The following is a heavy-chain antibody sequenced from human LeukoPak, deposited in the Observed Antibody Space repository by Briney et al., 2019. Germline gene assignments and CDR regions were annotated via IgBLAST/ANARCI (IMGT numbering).Heavy chain of an antibody. Sequence: PGESLKISCKTSGYSFTTYWIGWARQMPGTGLEWVGAIYPDDSDTRYSPSFQGQVVISADRSIRTAYLQWNTLKTSDTAMYYCVRQRGASGTINHFDPWGQGTLVTVSS. J-gene: IGHJ5*02. CDR1: GYSFTTYW. CDR2: IYPDDSDT. V-gene: IGHV5-51*01. D-gene: IGHD3-10*01. CDR3: VRQRGASGTINHFDP.